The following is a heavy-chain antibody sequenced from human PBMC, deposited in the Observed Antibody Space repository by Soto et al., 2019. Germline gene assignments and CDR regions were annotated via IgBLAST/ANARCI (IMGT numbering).Heavy chain of an antibody. V-gene: IGHV1-2*02. J-gene: IGHJ4*02. D-gene: IGHD1-7*01. CDR2: IDPNSGVT. CDR3: AKENFRFDS. CDR1: GYTFTTYY. Sequence: ASVKVSCKTSGYTFTTYYLHWVRQAPGQGLEWMGWIDPNSGVTKYAQKFQGRVTVTRDTSISTTYMELSSLTSDDTAVYYCAKENFRFDSWGQGTLVTVSS.